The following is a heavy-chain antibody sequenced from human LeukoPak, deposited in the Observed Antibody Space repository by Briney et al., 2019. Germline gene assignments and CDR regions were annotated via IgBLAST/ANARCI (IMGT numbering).Heavy chain of an antibody. V-gene: IGHV3-30*03. CDR2: ISYDGSNK. CDR3: AGCGGDCYLFDY. CDR1: GFTFSSYG. Sequence: GGSLRLSCAASGFTFSSYGMHWVRQAPGKGLEWVAIISYDGSNKYYADSVKGRFTISRDNSKNTLYLQMNSLRTEDTAVYYCAGCGGDCYLFDYWGQGTLVTVSS. D-gene: IGHD2-21*02. J-gene: IGHJ4*02.